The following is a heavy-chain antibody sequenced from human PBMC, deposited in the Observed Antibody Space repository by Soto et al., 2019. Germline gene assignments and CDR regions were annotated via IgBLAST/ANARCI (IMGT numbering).Heavy chain of an antibody. Sequence: QVQLQESGPGLVKPSETLSLTCTVSGGSVSSGSYYWSWIRQPPGKGLEWIGYIYYSGSTNYNPSLKSRVTISVDTSKNQFSLKLSSVTAADTVVYYCARFIAVAGFDYWGQGTLVTVSS. V-gene: IGHV4-61*01. CDR1: GGSVSSGSYY. CDR2: IYYSGST. J-gene: IGHJ4*02. D-gene: IGHD6-19*01. CDR3: ARFIAVAGFDY.